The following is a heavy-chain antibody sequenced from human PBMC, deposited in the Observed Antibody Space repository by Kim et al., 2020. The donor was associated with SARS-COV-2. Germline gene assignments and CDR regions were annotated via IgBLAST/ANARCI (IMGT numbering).Heavy chain of an antibody. D-gene: IGHD5-12*01. J-gene: IGHJ2*01. V-gene: IGHV3-21*01. Sequence: VKGRFTISRDNAKNSLYLQMNSLRAEDTAVYYCAREGPSEMATITWYFDLWGRGTLVTVSS. CDR3: AREGPSEMATITWYFDL.